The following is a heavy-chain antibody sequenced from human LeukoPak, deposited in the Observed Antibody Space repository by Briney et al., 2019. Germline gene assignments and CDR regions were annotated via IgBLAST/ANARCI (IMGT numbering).Heavy chain of an antibody. D-gene: IGHD6-19*01. CDR1: GGSISSGGYY. V-gene: IGHV4-31*03. Sequence: SETLSLTCTVSGGSISSGGYYWSWIRQHPGKGLEWIGYIYYSGSTCYNPSLKSRVTISVDTSKNQFSLKLSSVTAADTAVYYCARSNSSGVTPHDAFDIWGQGTMVTVSS. CDR3: ARSNSSGVTPHDAFDI. J-gene: IGHJ3*02. CDR2: IYYSGST.